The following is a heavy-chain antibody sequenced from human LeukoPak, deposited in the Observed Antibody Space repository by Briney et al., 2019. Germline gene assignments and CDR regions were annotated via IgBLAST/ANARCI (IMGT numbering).Heavy chain of an antibody. V-gene: IGHV3-7*03. Sequence: PGGSLRLSCAASEFTFSSYWMSWVRQAPGKGLEWVANIKQDGSEKYFVDSVKGRFTISRDNAKNSLYLQMNSLRAEDTAVYYCARVPSGGPFDYWGQGTLVTVSS. D-gene: IGHD2-15*01. CDR3: ARVPSGGPFDY. J-gene: IGHJ4*02. CDR1: EFTFSSYW. CDR2: IKQDGSEK.